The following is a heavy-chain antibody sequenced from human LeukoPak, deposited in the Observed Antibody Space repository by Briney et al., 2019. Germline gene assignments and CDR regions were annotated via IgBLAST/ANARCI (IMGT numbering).Heavy chain of an antibody. CDR2: IFYSGST. Sequence: SETLSLTCTVSGGSISTSNYYWGWIRQPPGKGLEWIGNIFYSGSTYYGPSLKSRLTISLDTSRNQLSLKLRSVTAADTAVYYCARVTGYRIEDYFDYWGQGTLVTVSS. V-gene: IGHV4-39*07. J-gene: IGHJ4*02. CDR3: ARVTGYRIEDYFDY. D-gene: IGHD6-13*01. CDR1: GGSISTSNYY.